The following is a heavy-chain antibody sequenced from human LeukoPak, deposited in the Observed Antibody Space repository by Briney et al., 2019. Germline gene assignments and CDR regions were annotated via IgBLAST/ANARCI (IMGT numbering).Heavy chain of an antibody. CDR3: ASIKSSGYDPLGHGLDY. J-gene: IGHJ4*02. V-gene: IGHV1-24*01. CDR1: GYTLTELS. CDR2: FDPEDSET. D-gene: IGHD5-12*01. Sequence: ASVKVSCKVSGYTLTELSMHWVRQAPGKGLEWMGGFDPEDSETIYAQKFQGRVTMTEDTSTDTAYMELSSLRSEDTAVYYCASIKSSGYDPLGHGLDYWGQGTLVTVSS.